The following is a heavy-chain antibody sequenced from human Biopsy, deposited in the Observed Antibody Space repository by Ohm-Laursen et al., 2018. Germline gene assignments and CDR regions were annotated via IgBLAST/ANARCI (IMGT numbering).Heavy chain of an antibody. CDR2: ISGSSNT. J-gene: IGHJ4*02. V-gene: IGHV4-59*08. CDR1: GGSFSGYY. CDR3: ERQDGYLGYGY. D-gene: IGHD5-24*01. Sequence: GTLSLTWPVSGGSFSGYYWSWIRQPPGKGLEWIGYISGSSNTNYNPSLKSRVTLSTDTSETQFSPRLSSVTAADTAVYYCERQDGYLGYGYWGQGALVTVSS.